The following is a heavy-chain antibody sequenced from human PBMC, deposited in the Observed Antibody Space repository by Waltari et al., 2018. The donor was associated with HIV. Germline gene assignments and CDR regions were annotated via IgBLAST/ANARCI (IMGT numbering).Heavy chain of an antibody. J-gene: IGHJ6*02. V-gene: IGHV1-18*01. CDR2: ISAYNGNT. CDR3: ARLTHYYDTSGPDYYYYGMDV. D-gene: IGHD3-22*01. Sequence: QVQLVQSGAEVKKPGASVQVSCKASGNTFTRYASSWVRQAPGQGREWMGWISAYNGNTNYAQKLQGRVSMTTETSTSTAYMELRSLRSDDTAVYYCARLTHYYDTSGPDYYYYGMDVWGQGTTVTVSS. CDR1: GNTFTRYA.